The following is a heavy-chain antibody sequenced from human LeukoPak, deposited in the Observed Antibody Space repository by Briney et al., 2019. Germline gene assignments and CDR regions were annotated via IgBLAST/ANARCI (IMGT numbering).Heavy chain of an antibody. CDR3: ARQGVGATDC. Sequence: PSGTLSLTCTVSGGSISSSTYYWAWIRQSPGKGLEWIGSITYSGSTYYNPSLESRVTISVDTSKNQFSLRLISVTAVDTAVYYCARQGVGATDCWGQGTLVTVSS. J-gene: IGHJ4*02. V-gene: IGHV4-39*01. CDR2: ITYSGST. D-gene: IGHD1-26*01. CDR1: GGSISSSTYY.